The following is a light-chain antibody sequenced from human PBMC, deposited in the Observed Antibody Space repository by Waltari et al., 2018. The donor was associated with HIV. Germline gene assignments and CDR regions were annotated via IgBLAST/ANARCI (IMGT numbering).Light chain of an antibody. V-gene: IGKV1-27*01. J-gene: IGKJ4*01. CDR2: AAS. CDR1: QAINNY. Sequence: DIQMTQSPSSLSASVGDRVTITCRASQAINNYLAWYQQKPGKVPKLLIYAASTLQSGVPSRFSGNASGTDFTLTISSLQPEDVATYYCQKYNTAPLTFGGGTKVEIK. CDR3: QKYNTAPLT.